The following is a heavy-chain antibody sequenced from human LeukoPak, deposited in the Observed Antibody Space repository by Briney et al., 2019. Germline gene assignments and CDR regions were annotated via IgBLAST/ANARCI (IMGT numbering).Heavy chain of an antibody. Sequence: GGSLRLSCAASGFTVSNNYMRWVRQAPGKGLEWVSVIYSGGSTFSADSVKGRFTISRDNSKNTLYLQMNSLRAEDTAVYYCARVYRAMAYTGYYFDYWGQGTLVTVSS. CDR3: ARVYRAMAYTGYYFDY. D-gene: IGHD3-16*01. V-gene: IGHV3-53*01. CDR1: GFTVSNNY. J-gene: IGHJ4*02. CDR2: IYSGGST.